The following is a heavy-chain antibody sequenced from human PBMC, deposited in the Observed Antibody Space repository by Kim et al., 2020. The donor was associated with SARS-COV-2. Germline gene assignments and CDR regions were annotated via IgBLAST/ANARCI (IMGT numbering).Heavy chain of an antibody. J-gene: IGHJ4*02. CDR1: GFTFSSFW. V-gene: IGHV3-7*03. Sequence: GGSLRLSCVGSGFTFSSFWMSWVHQAPGKGLEWVANINQDGSDGYYLDSVNGRFTISKDNANNSLYLQMNNLRAEDSALYYCARGDDSSGDYWGQGTLVTVSS. D-gene: IGHD5-18*01. CDR2: INQDGSDG. CDR3: ARGDDSSGDY.